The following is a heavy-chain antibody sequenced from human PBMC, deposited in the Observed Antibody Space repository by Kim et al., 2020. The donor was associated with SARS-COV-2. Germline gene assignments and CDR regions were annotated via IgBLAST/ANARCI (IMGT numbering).Heavy chain of an antibody. D-gene: IGHD3-3*01. V-gene: IGHV3-21*01. Sequence: GGSLRLSCAASGFTFSSYSMNWVRQAPGKGLEWVSSISSSSSYIYYADSVKGRFTISRDNAKNSLYLQMNSLRAEDTAVYYCARSHGTIFGVVTPPNFDYWGQGTLVTVSS. CDR2: ISSSSSYI. J-gene: IGHJ4*02. CDR1: GFTFSSYS. CDR3: ARSHGTIFGVVTPPNFDY.